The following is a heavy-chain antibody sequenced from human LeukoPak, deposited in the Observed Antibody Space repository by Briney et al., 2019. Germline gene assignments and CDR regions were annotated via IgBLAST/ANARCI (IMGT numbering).Heavy chain of an antibody. D-gene: IGHD6-25*01. CDR3: AKDRRLAAFDY. J-gene: IGHJ4*02. V-gene: IGHV3-53*01. CDR2: IYSDNT. CDR1: GFTVSSNS. Sequence: GGSLRLSCTVSGFTVSSNSMSWVRHAPGKGLEWVSFIYSDNTHYSDSVKGRFTISRDNSKNTLYLQMNSLRAEDTAVYYCAKDRRLAAFDYGGQGTLVTVSS.